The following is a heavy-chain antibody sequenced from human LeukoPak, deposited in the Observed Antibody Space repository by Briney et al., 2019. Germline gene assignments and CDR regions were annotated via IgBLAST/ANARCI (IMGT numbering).Heavy chain of an antibody. CDR2: IIPVLGVS. D-gene: IGHD3-16*02. Sequence: ASVKVSCKASGGTFSEDVITWVRQAPGQRPEWMGRIIPVLGVSNFAQEFRGRITITADKSTSTGHMELSRLEFGDTAIYYCTREGVYAPDPSSYHRAPFDIWGQGTVVIVSS. V-gene: IGHV1-69*04. J-gene: IGHJ3*02. CDR3: TREGVYAPDPSSYHRAPFDI. CDR1: GGTFSEDV.